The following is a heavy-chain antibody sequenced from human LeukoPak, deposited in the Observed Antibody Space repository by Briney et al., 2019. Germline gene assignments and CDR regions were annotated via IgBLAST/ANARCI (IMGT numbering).Heavy chain of an antibody. CDR3: ARLITSSGYSRANWFDP. CDR1: GYTFTNYG. D-gene: IGHD6-6*01. Sequence: ASVKVSCKASGYTFTNYGISWVRQAPGQGLEWMGWISGYNGSTNYAQKVQGRVTMTRDTSTSTAYMELRSLRSDDTAVYYCARLITSSGYSRANWFDPWGQGTLVTVSS. CDR2: ISGYNGST. V-gene: IGHV1-18*01. J-gene: IGHJ5*02.